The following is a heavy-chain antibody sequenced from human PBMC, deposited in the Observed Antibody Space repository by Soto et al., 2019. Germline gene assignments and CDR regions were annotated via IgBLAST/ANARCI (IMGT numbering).Heavy chain of an antibody. CDR3: AKDRAPVVLRGEDY. CDR2: ISGSGGST. D-gene: IGHD3-10*01. Sequence: GGSLRLSCAASGFTFSSYAMNWVRQAPGKGLEWVSAISGSGGSTYYADSVKGRFTISRDNSKNTLYLQVNSLKAEDTAVYYCAKDRAPVVLRGEDYWGQGTLVTV. CDR1: GFTFSSYA. J-gene: IGHJ4*02. V-gene: IGHV3-23*01.